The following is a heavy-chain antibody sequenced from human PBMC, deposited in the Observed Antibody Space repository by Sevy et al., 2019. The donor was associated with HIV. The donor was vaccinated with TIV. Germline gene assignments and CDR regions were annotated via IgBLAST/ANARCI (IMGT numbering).Heavy chain of an antibody. V-gene: IGHV3-30-3*01. CDR1: GFTFSAHA. Sequence: GGSLRLSCAASGFTFSAHAMHWVRQGPGKGLEWVAVLSYAGSTTYYADSVKGRFTVSRDNSKNTLYLQMDSLRTEDTAVYYCARDGGYSINRSHFYWGQGTLVTVSS. CDR2: LSYAGSTT. CDR3: ARDGGYSINRSHFY. D-gene: IGHD6-25*01. J-gene: IGHJ4*02.